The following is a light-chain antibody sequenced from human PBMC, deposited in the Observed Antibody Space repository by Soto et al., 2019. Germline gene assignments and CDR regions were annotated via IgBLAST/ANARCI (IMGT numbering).Light chain of an antibody. CDR1: SGSIANNY. V-gene: IGLV6-57*04. Sequence: NFMLTQPHSVSESPGKTVTISCTRSSGSIANNYVQWYQQRPGSAPTTVIYEDNQRPSGVPYRFSGSIDSSSNSASLTISGLQTEDEADYYCQSYDSSNHWVFGGGTKVTVL. J-gene: IGLJ3*02. CDR3: QSYDSSNHWV. CDR2: EDN.